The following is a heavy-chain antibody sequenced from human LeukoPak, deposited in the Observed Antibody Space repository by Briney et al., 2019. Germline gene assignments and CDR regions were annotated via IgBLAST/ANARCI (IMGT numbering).Heavy chain of an antibody. CDR1: GYTFTGYY. Sequence: ASVKVSCKASGYTFTGYYMHWVRQAPGQGLEWMGRTNPNSGGTNYAQKFQGRVTMTRDTSISTAYMELSRLRSDDTAVYYCARERVRAAARQNNWFDPWGQGTLVTVSS. D-gene: IGHD6-13*01. CDR3: ARERVRAAARQNNWFDP. J-gene: IGHJ5*02. CDR2: TNPNSGGT. V-gene: IGHV1-2*06.